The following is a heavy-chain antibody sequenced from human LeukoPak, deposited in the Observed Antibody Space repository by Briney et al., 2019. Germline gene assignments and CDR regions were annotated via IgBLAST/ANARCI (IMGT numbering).Heavy chain of an antibody. CDR1: GFTFSTYW. CDR3: ARGLGYSYGYADY. Sequence: GGSLRLSCAASGFTFSTYWMSWVRQAPGKGLGWVANIKQDGSEKYYVDSVKGRFTISRDNAKNSLYLQMNSLRAEDTAVYYCARGLGYSYGYADYWGQGTLVTVSS. CDR2: IKQDGSEK. J-gene: IGHJ4*02. V-gene: IGHV3-7*01. D-gene: IGHD5-18*01.